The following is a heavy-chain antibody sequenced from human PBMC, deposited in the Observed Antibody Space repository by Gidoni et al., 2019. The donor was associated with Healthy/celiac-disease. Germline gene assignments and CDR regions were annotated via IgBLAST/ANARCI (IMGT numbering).Heavy chain of an antibody. Sequence: EVQLLESGGGLVQPGGSLRLSCAASGFTFSSYAMSWVRQAPGKGLEWVSAISGSGGSTYYADSVKGRFTISRDNSKNTLYLQMNSLRAEDTAVYYCAKGSGYVLDRDDAFDIWGQGTMVTVSS. CDR1: GFTFSSYA. J-gene: IGHJ3*02. V-gene: IGHV3-23*01. CDR2: ISGSGGST. CDR3: AKGSGYVLDRDDAFDI. D-gene: IGHD3-16*01.